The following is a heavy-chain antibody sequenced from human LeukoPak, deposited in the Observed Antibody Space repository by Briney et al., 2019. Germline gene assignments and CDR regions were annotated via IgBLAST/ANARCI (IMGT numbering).Heavy chain of an antibody. D-gene: IGHD3-3*01. Sequence: GGSLRLSCAASGFTFSSYWMSWVRQVPGKWLEWVANIKQDGSEKYYVDSVKGRFTISRDNAKNSLYLQMNSLRAEDTAVYYCARDSYFCPMDVWGQGTTVTVSS. CDR2: IKQDGSEK. CDR3: ARDSYFCPMDV. V-gene: IGHV3-7*04. J-gene: IGHJ6*02. CDR1: GFTFSSYW.